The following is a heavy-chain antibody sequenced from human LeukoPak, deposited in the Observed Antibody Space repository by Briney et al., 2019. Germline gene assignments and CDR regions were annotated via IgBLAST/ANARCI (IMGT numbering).Heavy chain of an antibody. CDR2: FDPEDGET. CDR3: ATGPVTTGPYYFDY. D-gene: IGHD4-17*01. CDR1: GYTLTELS. Sequence: ASVKVSCEVSGYTLTELSMHWVRQAPGKGLEWMGGFDPEDGETIYAQKFQGRVTMTEDTSTDTAYMELSSLRSEDTAVYYRATGPVTTGPYYFDYWGQGTLVTVSS. J-gene: IGHJ4*02. V-gene: IGHV1-24*01.